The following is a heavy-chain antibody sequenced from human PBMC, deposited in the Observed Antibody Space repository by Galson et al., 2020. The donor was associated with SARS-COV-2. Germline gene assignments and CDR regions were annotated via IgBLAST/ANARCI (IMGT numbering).Heavy chain of an antibody. CDR2: IYYSGST. D-gene: IGHD6-13*01. CDR1: GVSIRSYY. V-gene: IGHV4-59*13. Sequence: ASETLSLTCTVPGVSIRSYYWSWIRQPPGRGLEWIGHIYYSGSTNYNPPLKSRLSISIDTSKNQISLRLSSVTAADTAVYYCAGYIGGVGSVIDYWGQGSLVTVSS. CDR3: AGYIGGVGSVIDY. J-gene: IGHJ4*02.